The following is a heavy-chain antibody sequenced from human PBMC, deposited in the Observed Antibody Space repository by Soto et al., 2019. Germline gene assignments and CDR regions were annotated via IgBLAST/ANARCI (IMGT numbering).Heavy chain of an antibody. CDR2: ISYDGSNK. V-gene: IGHV3-30-3*01. Sequence: GGSLRLSCAASGFTFSSYAMHWVRQAPGKGLEWVAVISYDGSNKYYADSVKGRFTISRDNSKNTLYLQMNSLRAEDTAVYYCAREQSLWSRYYGGMHVRGQGTTVTVSS. J-gene: IGHJ6*01. CDR1: GFTFSSYA. CDR3: AREQSLWSRYYGGMHV. D-gene: IGHD3-3*01.